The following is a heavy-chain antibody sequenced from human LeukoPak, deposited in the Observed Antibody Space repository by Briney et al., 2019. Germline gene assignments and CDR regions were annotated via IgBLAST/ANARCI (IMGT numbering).Heavy chain of an antibody. CDR1: GYTFTTFD. CDR3: AKEGDYYYYYMDV. CDR2: ISAYNGNT. J-gene: IGHJ6*03. Sequence: GASVKVSCKASGYTFTTFDINWVRQAPGQGLEWMGWISAYNGNTNYAQKLQGRVTMTTDTSTSTAYMELRSLRSDDTAVYYCAKEGDYYYYYMDVWGKGTTVTVSS. V-gene: IGHV1-18*01.